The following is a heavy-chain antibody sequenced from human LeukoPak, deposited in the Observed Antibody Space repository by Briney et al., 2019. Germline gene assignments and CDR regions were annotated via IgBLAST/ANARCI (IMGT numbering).Heavy chain of an antibody. Sequence: SETLSLTCTVSGGSISSSSYYWGWIRQPPGKGLEWIGSIYYSGSTYYNPSLKSRVTISVDTSKNQFSLKLSSVTAADTAVYYCARQDVYSYGQGWYFDLWGRGILVTVSS. V-gene: IGHV4-39*01. J-gene: IGHJ2*01. D-gene: IGHD5-18*01. CDR1: GGSISSSSYY. CDR3: ARQDVYSYGQGWYFDL. CDR2: IYYSGST.